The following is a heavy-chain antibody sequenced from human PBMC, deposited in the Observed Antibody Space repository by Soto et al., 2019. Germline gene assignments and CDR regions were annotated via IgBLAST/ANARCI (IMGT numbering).Heavy chain of an antibody. CDR2: IYNSGST. CDR1: GGYLSNYY. V-gene: IGHV4-59*01. D-gene: IGHD3-9*01. Sequence: SETLPLTCTVSGGYLSNYYWSWLRQPPGKGLEWIGYIYNSGSTNYNPCLKSRVTISVDTSKNQFSLKLSSVSAAATAVYYCARRLFYDILTGYYRGDGMDVWGQGTTVTVSS. CDR3: ARRLFYDILTGYYRGDGMDV. J-gene: IGHJ6*02.